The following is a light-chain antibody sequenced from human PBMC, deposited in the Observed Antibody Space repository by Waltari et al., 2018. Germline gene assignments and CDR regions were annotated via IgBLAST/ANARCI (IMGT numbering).Light chain of an antibody. V-gene: IGLV3-21*04. CDR3: QVWDSSSDHPWV. J-gene: IGLJ3*02. CDR1: KIETKS. Sequence: SYVLTQPPSMSVHPGETASISCGGYKIETKSVHWYQQRPGQAPVLVMYYDSDRPAGIPERFSGSNTGDTATLTISRIEAGDEADYYCQVWDSSSDHPWVFGGGTKLTVL. CDR2: YDS.